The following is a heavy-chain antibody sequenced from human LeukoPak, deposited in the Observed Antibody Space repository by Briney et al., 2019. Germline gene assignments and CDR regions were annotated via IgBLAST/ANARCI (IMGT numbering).Heavy chain of an antibody. CDR1: AFSLNAYN. Sequence: KSGGSLRLSCAASAFSLNAYNMNWVRQAPGKGLEWVSSISYTGTYIYYADSVKGRFTISRDNAQNSLYLQMNSLRAEDTAIYCCVRDRGTYRPIDYWGQGTLVTVSS. CDR3: VRDRGTYRPIDY. D-gene: IGHD1-26*01. J-gene: IGHJ4*02. V-gene: IGHV3-21*04. CDR2: ISYTGTYI.